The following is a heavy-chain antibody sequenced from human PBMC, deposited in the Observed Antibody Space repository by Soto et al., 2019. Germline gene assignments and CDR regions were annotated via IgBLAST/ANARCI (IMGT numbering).Heavy chain of an antibody. Sequence: GGSLRLSCAASGFTFSSYAMSWVRQAPGKGLEWVSAISGSGGSTYYADSVKGRFTISRDNSKNTLYLQMNSLRAEDTAVYYCAKGRRQVVPAASYYYYYYMDVWGKGTTVTVSS. J-gene: IGHJ6*03. CDR1: GFTFSSYA. V-gene: IGHV3-23*01. CDR2: ISGSGGST. CDR3: AKGRRQVVPAASYYYYYYMDV. D-gene: IGHD2-2*01.